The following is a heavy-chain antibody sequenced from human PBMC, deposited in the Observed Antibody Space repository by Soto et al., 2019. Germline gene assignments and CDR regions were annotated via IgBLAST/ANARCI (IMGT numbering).Heavy chain of an antibody. CDR1: GYTFSDFY. CDR2: INPDTGGA. D-gene: IGHD1-1*01. CDR3: IGSKERRDH. Sequence: ASVKVSCKASGYTFSDFYIHWVRQAPGQGLEWMGWINPDTGGANYAQRFQGRVTMTRDTSISAAYMELSSLRSDDTAVYYCIGSKERRDHRGQGTLVTVSS. J-gene: IGHJ4*02. V-gene: IGHV1-2*02.